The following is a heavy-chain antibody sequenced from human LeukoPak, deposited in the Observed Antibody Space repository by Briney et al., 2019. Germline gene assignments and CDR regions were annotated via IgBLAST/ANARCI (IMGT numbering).Heavy chain of an antibody. Sequence: AASVKVSCKASGGTFSSYAISWVRQAPGQGLEWMEGIIPIFGTANYAQKFQGRVTITADESTSTAYMELSSLRSEDTAVYYCARGQDMASLDYWGQGTLVTVSS. D-gene: IGHD2-15*01. J-gene: IGHJ4*02. CDR3: ARGQDMASLDY. V-gene: IGHV1-69*13. CDR2: IIPIFGTA. CDR1: GGTFSSYA.